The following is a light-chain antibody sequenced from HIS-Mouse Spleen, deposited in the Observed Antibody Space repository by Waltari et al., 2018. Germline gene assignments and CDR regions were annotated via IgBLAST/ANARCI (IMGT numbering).Light chain of an antibody. J-gene: IGKJ2*01. CDR2: GAS. V-gene: IGKV3-20*01. CDR1: QSVSSSC. CDR3: QQYGSSPFT. Sequence: EIVLTQSPGTLSLSPGERATLSCRASQSVSSSCLAWYQPKPGQAPRLLIYGASSRATGSPDRFSGSGSGTDFTLTISRLEPEDFAVYYCQQYGSSPFTFGQGTKLEIK.